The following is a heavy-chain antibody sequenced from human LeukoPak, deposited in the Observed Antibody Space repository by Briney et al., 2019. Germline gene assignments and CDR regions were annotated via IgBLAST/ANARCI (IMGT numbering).Heavy chain of an antibody. Sequence: GASVKVSCKASGYTFTGYYMHWVRQAPGQGLEWMGWINPNSGGTNYAQKFQGRVTMTRDTSISTAYMELSRLRSDDTAVYYCARDPYYYDSSGYLNWFDPWGQGTLVTVSS. CDR2: INPNSGGT. CDR1: GYTFTGYY. J-gene: IGHJ5*02. V-gene: IGHV1-2*02. CDR3: ARDPYYYDSSGYLNWFDP. D-gene: IGHD3-22*01.